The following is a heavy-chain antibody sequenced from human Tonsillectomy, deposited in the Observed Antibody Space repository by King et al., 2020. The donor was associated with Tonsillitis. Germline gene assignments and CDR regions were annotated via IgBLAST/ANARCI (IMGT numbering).Heavy chain of an antibody. V-gene: IGHV3-23*04. CDR2: ISGSGGIT. CDR1: GFTFSNYV. J-gene: IGHJ4*02. D-gene: IGHD3-22*01. Sequence: VQLVESGGGLVQPGGSLRLSCAASGFTFSNYVMNWVRQAPGKGLEWVSAISGSGGITYYADSVKGRFTISRDNSKNTLYLQMISLRAEDTAVYYCARDLYDSSGYHFDYWGQGTLVTVSS. CDR3: ARDLYDSSGYHFDY.